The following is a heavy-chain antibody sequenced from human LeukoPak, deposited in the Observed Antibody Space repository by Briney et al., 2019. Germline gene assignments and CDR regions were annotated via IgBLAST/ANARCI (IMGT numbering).Heavy chain of an antibody. CDR1: GFSLSTYG. CDR3: AKDHGTAVAGFYY. V-gene: IGHV3-23*01. J-gene: IGHJ4*02. D-gene: IGHD6-19*01. Sequence: GGSLRVSCAASGFSLSTYGVSGVRQPPGKGLEWVSGITGTGGSTYYADSVKGRFTVSRDTSKNTLYLQMNSLRAEDTAIYYCAKDHGTAVAGFYYWGQGTLVTVSS. CDR2: ITGTGGST.